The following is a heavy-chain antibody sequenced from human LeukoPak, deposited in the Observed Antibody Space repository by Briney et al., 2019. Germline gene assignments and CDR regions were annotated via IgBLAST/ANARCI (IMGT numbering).Heavy chain of an antibody. CDR1: GFTFTNYW. D-gene: IGHD2-2*01. J-gene: IGHJ6*03. Sequence: GALRLSCAVSGFTFTNYWMSWARQSPGKGLEWVANIYLDGSRAYYVDSVKGRFTISTDNAKNSLFLQMNSLSAEDTAVYYCGRAGPVTKDHFMDVWGKGTTVTVSS. CDR3: GRAGPVTKDHFMDV. CDR2: IYLDGSRA. V-gene: IGHV3-7*01.